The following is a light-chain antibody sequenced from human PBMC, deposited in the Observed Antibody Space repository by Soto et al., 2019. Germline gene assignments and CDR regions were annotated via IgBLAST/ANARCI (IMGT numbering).Light chain of an antibody. J-gene: IGLJ1*01. CDR3: QSYDSSLSGSYV. CDR1: SSNIGAGYD. CDR2: GNN. V-gene: IGLV1-40*01. Sequence: QSVLTHPPSVSGAPGQRVTISCTGSSSNIGAGYDVHWYQRLPGTAPKVLIYGNNNRPSGVPDRFSGSKSGTSASLAITGLQAEDEADYYCQSYDSSLSGSYVFGTGTKLTVL.